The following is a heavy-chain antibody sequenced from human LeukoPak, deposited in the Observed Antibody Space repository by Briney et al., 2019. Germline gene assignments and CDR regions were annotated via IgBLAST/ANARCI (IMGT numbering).Heavy chain of an antibody. V-gene: IGHV3-23*01. Sequence: GGSLRLSCAASGFTFSSYAMSWVRQAPGEGLEWVSAISYSGGTTYYADSVKGRFTISRDSSRNTLYLQMDSLRADDTAVYYCAKDWGGYSSSFFDYWGQGILVTVSS. CDR3: AKDWGGYSSSFFDY. CDR1: GFTFSSYA. D-gene: IGHD6-6*01. CDR2: ISYSGGTT. J-gene: IGHJ4*02.